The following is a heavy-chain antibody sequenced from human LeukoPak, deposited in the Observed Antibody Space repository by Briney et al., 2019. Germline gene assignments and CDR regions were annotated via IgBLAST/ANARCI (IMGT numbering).Heavy chain of an antibody. Sequence: GGSLRLSCAASGFTFSSYGMHWVRQAPGKGLEWVAFIRYDGSNKYYADSVKGRFTISRDNSKNTLYLQMNSLRAEDTAVYYCAKHKAVGATSEYFDYWGQGTLVTVSS. CDR1: GFTFSSYG. D-gene: IGHD1-26*01. CDR3: AKHKAVGATSEYFDY. V-gene: IGHV3-30*02. CDR2: IRYDGSNK. J-gene: IGHJ4*02.